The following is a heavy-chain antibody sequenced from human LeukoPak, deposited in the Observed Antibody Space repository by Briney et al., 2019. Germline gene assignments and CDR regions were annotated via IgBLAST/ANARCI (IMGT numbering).Heavy chain of an antibody. J-gene: IGHJ3*02. D-gene: IGHD2-15*01. Sequence: GASVKVSCKASGYTFTGYYMHWVRQAPGQGLEWMGRINPNSGGTNYAQKFQGWVTMTRDTSISTAYMELSRLRSDDTAVYYCAREGLSGGGAKAFDIWGQGTMVTVSS. V-gene: IGHV1-2*04. CDR1: GYTFTGYY. CDR2: INPNSGGT. CDR3: AREGLSGGGAKAFDI.